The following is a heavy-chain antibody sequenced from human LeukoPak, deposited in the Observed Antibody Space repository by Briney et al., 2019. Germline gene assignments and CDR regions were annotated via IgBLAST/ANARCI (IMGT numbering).Heavy chain of an antibody. CDR1: GYTFTGYY. CDR2: INPNSGGT. CDR3: ARDRTKHPEYFQH. J-gene: IGHJ1*01. V-gene: IGHV1-2*02. Sequence: ASVKVSCKASGYTFTGYYMHWVRQAPGQGLEWMGWINPNSGGTNYAQKFQGRVTMTRDTSISTAYMELSRLRSDDTAVYYCARDRTKHPEYFQHWGQGTLVTVSS.